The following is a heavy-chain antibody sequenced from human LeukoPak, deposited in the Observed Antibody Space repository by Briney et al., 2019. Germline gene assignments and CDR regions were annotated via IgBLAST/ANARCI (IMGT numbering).Heavy chain of an antibody. Sequence: SGGSLRLSCAASGFTFSSYGMHWVRQAPGKGLEWVAFMRYDGTKKYYADSVKGRFTISRDSSKNTLYLQMNSLRAEDTAVYYCAKDAVGATAYYFDYWGQGTLVTVSS. J-gene: IGHJ4*02. CDR3: AKDAVGATAYYFDY. CDR1: GFTFSSYG. V-gene: IGHV3-30*02. CDR2: MRYDGTKK. D-gene: IGHD1-26*01.